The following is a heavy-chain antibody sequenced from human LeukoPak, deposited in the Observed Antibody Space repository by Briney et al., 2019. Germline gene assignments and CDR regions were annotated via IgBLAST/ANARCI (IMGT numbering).Heavy chain of an antibody. V-gene: IGHV1-18*01. J-gene: IGHJ6*03. D-gene: IGHD3-22*01. CDR3: ARVLHDRSALGFFYYYMDV. CDR2: ISCYNGDT. Sequence: VASVNVSCKASGYPFTKFGVTWVRQAPGQGLEWVGWISCYNGDTNYAQKLQGRVTLSTDTPTTTVYMELRSLRSDDTAVYYCARVLHDRSALGFFYYYMDVWGKGTTVIVSS. CDR1: GYPFTKFG.